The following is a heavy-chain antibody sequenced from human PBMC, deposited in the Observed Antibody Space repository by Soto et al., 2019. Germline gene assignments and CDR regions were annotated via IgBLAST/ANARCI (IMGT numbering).Heavy chain of an antibody. CDR2: IYHSGST. J-gene: IGHJ6*02. Sequence: LSLKRPVAGGCITRSSPWSWVRQPPGKGPEWIGEIYHSGSTNYNPSLKSRVTISVDKSKNQFSLKLSSVTAADTAVYYCARNPVYYYDSSGYYPTGYYYYGMDVWGQGTTVTVSS. CDR3: ARNPVYYYDSSGYYPTGYYYYGMDV. D-gene: IGHD3-22*01. V-gene: IGHV4-4*02. CDR1: GGCITRSSP.